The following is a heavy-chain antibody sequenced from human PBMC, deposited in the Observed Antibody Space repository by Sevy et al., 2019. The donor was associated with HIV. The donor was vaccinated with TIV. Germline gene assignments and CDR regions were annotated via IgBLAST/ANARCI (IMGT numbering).Heavy chain of an antibody. CDR1: GFTLSTHV. D-gene: IGHD4-17*01. CDR2: ISYDESTK. J-gene: IGHJ4*02. V-gene: IGHV3-30*03. Sequence: GGSLRLSCEVSGFTLSTHVMHWVRQAPGKGLDWVAAISYDESTKYYADSVKGRFTISRDNSKNSLFLQMKSLTPEDTAVYYCARDPRLYGDNLEGFDSWGQGTLVTVSS. CDR3: ARDPRLYGDNLEGFDS.